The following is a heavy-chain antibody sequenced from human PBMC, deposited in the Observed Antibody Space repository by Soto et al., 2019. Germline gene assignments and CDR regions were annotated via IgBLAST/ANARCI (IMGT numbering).Heavy chain of an antibody. CDR3: AKDLIEKIGVGGFFDM. CDR1: GFSFSAYA. CDR2: LVGSGGDK. V-gene: IGHV3-23*01. J-gene: IGHJ3*02. D-gene: IGHD2-8*01. Sequence: PGGSLRLSCAASGFSFSAYAMNWVRQAPGKGLQWVSGLVGSGGDKNYADSVRGRFTVSRDNSKNTLYLQMNNLRDEDTAVYYCAKDLIEKIGVGGFFDMGGGGKKATV.